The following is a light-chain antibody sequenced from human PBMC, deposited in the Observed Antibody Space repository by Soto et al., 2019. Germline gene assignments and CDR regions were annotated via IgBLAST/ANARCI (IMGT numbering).Light chain of an antibody. J-gene: IGLJ1*01. CDR1: SSDVGAYNY. CDR3: TSYTRTSTLYV. V-gene: IGLV2-14*01. Sequence: SVLTQPASVSGSPGQSITISCTGTSSDVGAYNYVSWYQQHPGKAPKLMIYEVSNRPSGVSNRFSGSKSGNTASLTISGLQAEDEADYYCTSYTRTSTLYVFGTGTKVTV. CDR2: EVS.